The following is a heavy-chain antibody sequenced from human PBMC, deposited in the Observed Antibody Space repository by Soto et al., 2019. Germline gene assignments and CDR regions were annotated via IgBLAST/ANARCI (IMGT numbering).Heavy chain of an antibody. CDR1: GFTFSNYD. CDR2: IWYDGSNK. CDR3: ARENLGALDY. D-gene: IGHD3-16*01. Sequence: QVQLVESGGGVVQPGRSLRLSCAASGFTFSNYDIHWVRQAPGKGLEWVAVIWYDGSNKYYVDSVKGRFTISRDNSKNTLYLQVNSLGAEDTAVYYCARENLGALDYWGQGTLVTVSS. V-gene: IGHV3-33*01. J-gene: IGHJ4*02.